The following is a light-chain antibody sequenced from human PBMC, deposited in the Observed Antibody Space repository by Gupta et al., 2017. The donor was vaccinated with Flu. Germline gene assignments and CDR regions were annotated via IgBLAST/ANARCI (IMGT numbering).Light chain of an antibody. V-gene: IGLV3-21*02. CDR2: GDS. CDR1: NIGSKS. J-gene: IGLJ2*01. CDR3: QVWDSSSDHVV. Sequence: SYVLTHPPSVSVAPGQTARITCGGNNIGSKSVHWYQQKPGQAPVLVVYGDSDRPSGIPERFSGSNSGNTATLTISRVEAGDEADYYCQVWDSSSDHVVFGGGTKLTVL.